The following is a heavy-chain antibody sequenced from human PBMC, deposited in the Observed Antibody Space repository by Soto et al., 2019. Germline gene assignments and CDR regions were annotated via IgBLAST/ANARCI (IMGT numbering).Heavy chain of an antibody. D-gene: IGHD4-17*01. CDR1: GGSFRSNA. V-gene: IGHV1-69*01. CDR2: IIPFFRTT. CDR3: ARGYGGNSAPDG. Sequence: QVQLVQSGAEVKKPGSSVKVSCEASGGSFRSNAISWVRQTPGQGLEWMGGIIPFFRTTNYAQKFQGRVTITTDESATTAYMEVSSLRSDDTAVYFCARGYGGNSAPDGWGQGTLVTVSS. J-gene: IGHJ4*02.